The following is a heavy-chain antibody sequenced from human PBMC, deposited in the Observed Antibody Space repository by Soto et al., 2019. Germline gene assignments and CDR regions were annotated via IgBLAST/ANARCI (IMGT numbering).Heavy chain of an antibody. J-gene: IGHJ5*02. CDR1: GYTFTSYG. D-gene: IGHD4-17*01. CDR3: AIGTFYGDYENWFDP. CDR2: ISAYNGNT. V-gene: IGHV1-18*01. Sequence: ASVKVSCKASGYTFTSYGISWVRQAPGQGLEWMGWISAYNGNTNYAQKLQGRVTMTTDTSTSTAYMELRSLRSDDTAVYYCAIGTFYGDYENWFDPWGQGTLVTVSS.